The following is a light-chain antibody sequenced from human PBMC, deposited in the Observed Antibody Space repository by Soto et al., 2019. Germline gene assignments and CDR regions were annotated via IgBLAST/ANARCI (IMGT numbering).Light chain of an antibody. Sequence: EIVLTQSPGTLSLSLGERATLSCRASQSVNSDYVAWYRQKPGQVPTVLIYRASTRATGIPDRFSGSGSGTDFTLTISRVEPEDFAVYYCQQYGSSPLTFGGGTKVDI. V-gene: IGKV3-20*01. CDR1: QSVNSDY. J-gene: IGKJ4*01. CDR3: QQYGSSPLT. CDR2: RAS.